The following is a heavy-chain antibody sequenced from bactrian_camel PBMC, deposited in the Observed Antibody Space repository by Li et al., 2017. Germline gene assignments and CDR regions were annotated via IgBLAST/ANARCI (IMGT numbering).Heavy chain of an antibody. V-gene: IGHV3S6*01. CDR3: AKGVGLSTLGYKY. J-gene: IGHJ4*01. Sequence: HVQLVESGGGLVQPGGSLRLSCVVSGITFRAYSMSWVRQAPGKGLEWVSSINLDGTVPYYADSVKGRFTISRDNANNTVYLEMNSLQSADTGLYYCAKGVGLSTLGYKYWGQGTQVTVS. CDR1: GITFRAYS. D-gene: IGHD5*01. CDR2: INLDGTVP.